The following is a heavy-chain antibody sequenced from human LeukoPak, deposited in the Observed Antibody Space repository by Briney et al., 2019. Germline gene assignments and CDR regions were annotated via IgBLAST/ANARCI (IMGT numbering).Heavy chain of an antibody. CDR1: GFMFDDYG. CDR3: VRDDDDGDYPGY. Sequence: PGGSLRLSCAASGFMFDDYGMSWVRQAPGKGLEWVSGINWNGGRTGYADSVKGRFTISRDNARNSLYLQMNSLRAEDTALYYCVRDDDDGDYPGYWGQGTLVTVSS. D-gene: IGHD4-17*01. J-gene: IGHJ4*02. V-gene: IGHV3-20*04. CDR2: INWNGGRT.